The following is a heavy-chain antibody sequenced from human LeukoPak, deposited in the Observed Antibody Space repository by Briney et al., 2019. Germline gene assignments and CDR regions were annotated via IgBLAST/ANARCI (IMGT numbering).Heavy chain of an antibody. D-gene: IGHD3-22*01. J-gene: IGHJ1*01. V-gene: IGHV3-23*01. CDR3: AKDGHYDSSGFTLQY. CDR1: GFTFSNYA. CDR2: ISSSGTNT. Sequence: GGSLRLSCAASGFTFSNYAITWVRQAPGKGLEWVSTISSSGTNTYYADSVKGRFTISRDNSKNTLYLQMNSLRAEDTAVYYCAKDGHYDSSGFTLQYWGQGTLVTVSS.